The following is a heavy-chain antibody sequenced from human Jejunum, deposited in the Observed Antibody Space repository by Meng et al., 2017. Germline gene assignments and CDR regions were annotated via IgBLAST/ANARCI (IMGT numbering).Heavy chain of an antibody. CDR2: INHRGST. J-gene: IGHJ2*01. CDR3: ARYGGSGSYWHFDP. CDR1: GGSLSGYY. V-gene: IGHV4-34*01. D-gene: IGHD3-10*01. Sequence: QVQLQQWGAGLLKPSETLSLTCAVYGGSLSGYYRTWIRQPPGKGLEWIGEINHRGSTNYNPSLKSRVTMSIDTSKIQFYLKLSSVTAADAAVYYCARYGGSGSYWHFDPWGRGTLVTVSS.